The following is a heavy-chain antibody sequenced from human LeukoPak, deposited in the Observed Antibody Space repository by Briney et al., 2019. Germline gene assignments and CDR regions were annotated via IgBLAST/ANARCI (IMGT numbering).Heavy chain of an antibody. CDR1: GYTFTGYY. Sequence: ASVKVSCKASGYTFTGYYMHWVRQAPGQGLEWMGWINPNSGGTNYAQKFQGGVTMTRDTSISTAYMELSRLRSDDTAVYYCAREGDSSSWYSGFDPWGQGTLVTVSS. CDR3: AREGDSSSWYSGFDP. D-gene: IGHD6-13*01. J-gene: IGHJ5*02. CDR2: INPNSGGT. V-gene: IGHV1-2*02.